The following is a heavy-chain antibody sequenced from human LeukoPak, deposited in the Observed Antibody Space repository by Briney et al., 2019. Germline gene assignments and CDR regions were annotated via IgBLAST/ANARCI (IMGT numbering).Heavy chain of an antibody. CDR2: ITTSDGNT. J-gene: IGHJ4*02. CDR3: AKDGGLWVSAHWGDS. D-gene: IGHD7-27*01. CDR1: GFTYSSYT. Sequence: GGALRLSCADSGFTYSSYTMDWVRQATGKGLEWVSTITTSDGNTYYADSVKGRFTVSRDNSKNTLYLQMNSLRAEDTAVYYCAKDGGLWVSAHWGDSWGRGTLVTVSS. V-gene: IGHV3-23*01.